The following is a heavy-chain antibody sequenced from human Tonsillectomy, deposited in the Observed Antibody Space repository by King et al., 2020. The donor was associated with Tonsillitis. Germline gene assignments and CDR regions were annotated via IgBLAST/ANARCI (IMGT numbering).Heavy chain of an antibody. CDR2: IYPGDSET. CDR3: ARRPHADGNFDF. J-gene: IGHJ4*02. V-gene: IGHV5-51*01. Sequence: VQLVQSGAEVKKPGESLKISCQGSGYIFNIYWIGWVRQMPGKGLEWMGIIYPGDSETKYGPSFQGQVTISADRSITTAYLQWSSLKASDTAMYYCARRPHADGNFDFWGQGTLVTVSS. D-gene: IGHD1-14*01. CDR1: GYIFNIYW.